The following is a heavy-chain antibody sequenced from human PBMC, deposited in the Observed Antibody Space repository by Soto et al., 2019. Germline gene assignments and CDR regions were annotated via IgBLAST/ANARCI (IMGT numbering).Heavy chain of an antibody. V-gene: IGHV5-51*01. J-gene: IGHJ4*02. CDR1: GYSFPSYW. CDR2: VYPGDSDN. D-gene: IGHD2-8*01. CDR3: ARLSGCNNGVCYKFDY. Sequence: PGESLKISCKGSGYSFPSYWIGWVRQMPGKGREWMGIVYPGDSDNRYSTSFQGQVTISADKSISTAYLLWISLKASETAMYYCARLSGCNNGVCYKFDYWGQGTLVTVSS.